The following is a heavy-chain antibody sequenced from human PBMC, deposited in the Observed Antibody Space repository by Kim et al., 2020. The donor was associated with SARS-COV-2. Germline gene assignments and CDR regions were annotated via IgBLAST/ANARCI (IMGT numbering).Heavy chain of an antibody. J-gene: IGHJ4*02. CDR2: ISAYNGNT. D-gene: IGHD3-10*01. Sequence: ASVKVSCRASGYSFTSYGISWVRQAPGQGLEWMGWISAYNGNTNYAQKLQGRVTMTTDTSTSTAYMELRSLRSDDTAVYYCARDLFSGEIDYWGQGTLVTVSS. V-gene: IGHV1-18*01. CDR1: GYSFTSYG. CDR3: ARDLFSGEIDY.